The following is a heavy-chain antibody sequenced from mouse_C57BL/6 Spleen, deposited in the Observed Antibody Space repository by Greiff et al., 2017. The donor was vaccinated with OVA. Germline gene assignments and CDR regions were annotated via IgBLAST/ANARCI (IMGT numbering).Heavy chain of an antibody. CDR1: GYTFTSYW. J-gene: IGHJ3*01. CDR2: IDPNSGGS. CDR3: ARDDGYGGSWFAY. Sequence: QVQLQQPGAELVKPGASVKLSCKASGYTFTSYWMHWVKQRPGRGLEWIGRIDPNSGGSKYNEKFKSKATLTVDKPSSSADVQLSSLTSEDSAVYYCARDDGYGGSWFAYWGQGTLVTVSA. D-gene: IGHD2-2*01. V-gene: IGHV1-72*01.